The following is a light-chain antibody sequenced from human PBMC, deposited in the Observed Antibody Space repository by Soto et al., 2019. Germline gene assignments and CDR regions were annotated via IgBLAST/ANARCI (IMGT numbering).Light chain of an antibody. Sequence: EIVMTQSPATLSVSPGERATLSCRASQSVDSNLAWYQQKPGQAPRLLMYGASTRATGTPARFSGSGSGTEFTLTISSLQSEDFAVYYCQQYGSTPTFGQGTKVDIK. CDR1: QSVDSN. V-gene: IGKV3-15*01. CDR3: QQYGSTPT. J-gene: IGKJ1*01. CDR2: GAS.